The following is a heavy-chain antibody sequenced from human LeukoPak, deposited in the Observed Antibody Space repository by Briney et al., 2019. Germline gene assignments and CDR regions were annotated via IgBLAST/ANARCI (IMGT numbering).Heavy chain of an antibody. J-gene: IGHJ4*02. V-gene: IGHV4-59*01. CDR3: ARGISYYDSSGIDY. Sequence: PSETLSLTCTVSGGSLSSYYWSWIRQPPGKGLEWIGYTHYSGTNYNPSLKSRVTISADTSKNQFSLKLSSVTAADTAVYYCARGISYYDSSGIDYWGQGTLVTVSS. CDR2: THYSGT. D-gene: IGHD3-22*01. CDR1: GGSLSSYY.